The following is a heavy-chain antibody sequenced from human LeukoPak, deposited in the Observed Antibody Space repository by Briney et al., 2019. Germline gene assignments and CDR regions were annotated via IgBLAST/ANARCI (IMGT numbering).Heavy chain of an antibody. V-gene: IGHV4-31*03. CDR2: IYYSGST. Sequence: SETLSLTCTVSGCSISSGGYYWSWIRQHPGKGLEWIGCIYYSGSTYYNPSLKSRVTISVDTSKNQFSLKLSSVTAADTAVYYCARGDYYDSSGNDYWGQATLVTVSS. CDR1: GCSISSGGYY. J-gene: IGHJ4*02. D-gene: IGHD3-22*01. CDR3: ARGDYYDSSGNDY.